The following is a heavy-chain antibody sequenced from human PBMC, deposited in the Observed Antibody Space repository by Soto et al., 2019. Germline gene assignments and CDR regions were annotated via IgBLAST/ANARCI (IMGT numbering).Heavy chain of an antibody. V-gene: IGHV4-39*01. CDR1: ASSTITISYY. Sequence: PETLSPTCNLSASSTITISYYWGWILQPPGKGLEWIGSIYYSGSTYYNPSLKSRVTISVDTSKNQFSLKLSSVTAADTAVYYCARHWYSGSYYAYYYYGMDVWGQGTTVT. CDR2: IYYSGST. J-gene: IGHJ6*02. CDR3: ARHWYSGSYYAYYYYGMDV. D-gene: IGHD1-26*01.